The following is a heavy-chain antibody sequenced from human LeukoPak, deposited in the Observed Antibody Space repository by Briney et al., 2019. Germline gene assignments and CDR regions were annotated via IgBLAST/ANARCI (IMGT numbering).Heavy chain of an antibody. D-gene: IGHD2-15*01. V-gene: IGHV3-53*01. Sequence: GGSLRLSCAASGFSVSNNYMSWVRQAPGKGLEWVSVFYSGGSTYFADSVKGRFTISRDNSKNTLDLQMNSLRAEDTAVYYCARVVDCSGGSCYKSYFDYWGQGTLVTVSS. J-gene: IGHJ4*02. CDR2: FYSGGST. CDR1: GFSVSNNY. CDR3: ARVVDCSGGSCYKSYFDY.